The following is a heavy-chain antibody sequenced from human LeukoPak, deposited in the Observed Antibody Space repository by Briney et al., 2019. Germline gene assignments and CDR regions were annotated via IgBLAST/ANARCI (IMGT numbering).Heavy chain of an antibody. CDR2: IYYSGST. Sequence: SETLSLTCTVSGGSISAHYWSWLRQPPGKGLEWIGYIYYSGSTNYNPSLKSRVIISVDTSKNQLSLKLGSVTAADTAVYYCASLLGSGSDFDYWGQGTLATVSS. D-gene: IGHD3-22*01. V-gene: IGHV4-59*11. J-gene: IGHJ4*02. CDR1: GGSISAHY. CDR3: ASLLGSGSDFDY.